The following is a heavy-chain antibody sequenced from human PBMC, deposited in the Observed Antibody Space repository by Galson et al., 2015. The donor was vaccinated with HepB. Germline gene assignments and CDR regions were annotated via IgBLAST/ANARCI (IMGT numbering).Heavy chain of an antibody. CDR2: IDTNTGKP. V-gene: IGHV7-4-1*02. CDR1: GYIFSNFA. J-gene: IGHJ5*02. CDR3: ARSPYYGSRSYYNVWFDP. Sequence: VKVSCKASGYIFSNFAMNWVRQAPGQGLEWMGWIDTNTGKPTYAQGFTGRFVFSLDTSVSTAYLQISSLKAEDTAVYYCARSPYYGSRSYYNVWFDPWGQGTLVIVSS. D-gene: IGHD3-10*01.